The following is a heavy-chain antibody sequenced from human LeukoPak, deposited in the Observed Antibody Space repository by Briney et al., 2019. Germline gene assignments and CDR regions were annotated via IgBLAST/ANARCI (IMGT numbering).Heavy chain of an antibody. J-gene: IGHJ4*02. CDR2: INAGNGNT. Sequence: ASVKVSCKASGYTFTSYAMHWVRQAPGQRLEWMGWINAGNGNTKYSQEFQGRVTITRDTSASTAYMELSSLRSEDTAVYYCAKENWPTVTTAGHTYFDYWGQGTLVTVSS. V-gene: IGHV1-3*03. CDR1: GYTFTSYA. D-gene: IGHD4-17*01. CDR3: AKENWPTVTTAGHTYFDY.